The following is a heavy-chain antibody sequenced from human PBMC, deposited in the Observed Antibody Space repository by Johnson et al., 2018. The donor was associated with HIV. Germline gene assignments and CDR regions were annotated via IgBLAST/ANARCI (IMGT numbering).Heavy chain of an antibody. Sequence: QVQLVESGGGVVQPGRSLRLSCAASGFTFSDYYMTWIRQAPGKGLEWISYISWSGRTIYYADSVKGRFTISRDNSKGTLYLQMDGLRPEDTALYYCARSGRYNWNNGAFDIWGQGTMVTVSS. CDR3: ARSGRYNWNNGAFDI. V-gene: IGHV3-11*04. CDR2: ISWSGRTI. D-gene: IGHD1/OR15-1a*01. J-gene: IGHJ3*02. CDR1: GFTFSDYY.